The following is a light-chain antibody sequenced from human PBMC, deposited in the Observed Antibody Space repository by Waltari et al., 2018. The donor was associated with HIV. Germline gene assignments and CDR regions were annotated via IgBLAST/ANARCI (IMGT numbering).Light chain of an antibody. J-gene: IGLJ2*01. CDR3: SSYTTSRTVV. Sequence: QSALTQPASVSGSPGQSITISCTGTSSDVGGYNYFSWYQQHPGKAPNLMVYDVTNRPSGVSNRFSGSKSGNTAFLTISGLQAEDEADYYCSSYTTSRTVVFGGGTKLTVL. CDR1: SSDVGGYNY. CDR2: DVT. V-gene: IGLV2-14*03.